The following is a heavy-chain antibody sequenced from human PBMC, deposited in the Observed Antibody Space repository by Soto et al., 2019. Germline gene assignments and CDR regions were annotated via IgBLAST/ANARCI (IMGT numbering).Heavy chain of an antibody. Sequence: EVQLVESGGGLVQPGGSLRLSCAASGFTFSSYDMHWVRQATGKGLEWVSAIGTAGDTYYPGSVKGRFTISRENAKKSLYLQMNSLRAGDTAVYYCARVRYYYDSSGYYRSQWYFDLWGRGTLVTVSS. D-gene: IGHD3-22*01. J-gene: IGHJ2*01. CDR3: ARVRYYYDSSGYYRSQWYFDL. CDR1: GFTFSSYD. V-gene: IGHV3-13*01. CDR2: IGTAGDT.